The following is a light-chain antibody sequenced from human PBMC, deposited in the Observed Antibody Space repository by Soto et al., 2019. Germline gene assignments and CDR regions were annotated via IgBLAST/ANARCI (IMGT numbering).Light chain of an antibody. V-gene: IGLV2-8*01. CDR2: EVS. J-gene: IGLJ2*01. CDR3: SAFAGSTVV. Sequence: QSVLTQPPSASGSPGQSVTITCSGTSSDVGEENYVSWYQQHPGKVPKLILYEVSKRPSGVPDRFSGSSSGNTASLTVSGLQAEYEADYYCSAFAGSTVVFGGGTKLTVL. CDR1: SSDVGEENY.